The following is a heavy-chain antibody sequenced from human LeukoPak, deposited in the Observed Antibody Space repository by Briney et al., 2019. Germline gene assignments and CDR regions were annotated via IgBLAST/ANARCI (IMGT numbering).Heavy chain of an antibody. D-gene: IGHD5-18*01. Sequence: ASVKLSCKASGYTFTSYYMHWVRQAPGQGLEWMGIINPSGGSTSYAQKFQGRVTMTRDTSISTAYMELSRLRSDDTAVYYCARDRSPNTAGGSFDIWGQGTMVTVSS. CDR2: INPSGGST. CDR1: GYTFTSYY. V-gene: IGHV1-46*01. CDR3: ARDRSPNTAGGSFDI. J-gene: IGHJ3*02.